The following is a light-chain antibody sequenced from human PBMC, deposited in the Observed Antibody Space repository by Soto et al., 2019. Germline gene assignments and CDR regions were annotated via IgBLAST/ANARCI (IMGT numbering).Light chain of an antibody. CDR3: AAWDDSLSGSYV. Sequence: QSALTQPPSASGTPGQRVTISCSGSSSNIGSNYVYWYQQLPGTAPKLLIYRNNQRPSGVPDRFSGSKSGTSASLAISGLRSEDEADYYCAAWDDSLSGSYVFGPGTKVPVL. CDR1: SSNIGSNY. J-gene: IGLJ1*01. CDR2: RNN. V-gene: IGLV1-47*01.